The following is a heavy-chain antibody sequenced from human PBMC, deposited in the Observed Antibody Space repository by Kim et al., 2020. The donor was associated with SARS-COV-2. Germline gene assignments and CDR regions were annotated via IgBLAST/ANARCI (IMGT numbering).Heavy chain of an antibody. CDR2: ISGSGDST. CDR1: GFTFSNYA. Sequence: GGSLRLSCAASGFTFSNYAMSWVRQAPGEGLEWVSSISGSGDSTYYADSVKGRFTISRDNSKNTVYLQLNSLRAEDTALYYCERVHLEAQGPDPFDYWGQGTLVTVSS. V-gene: IGHV3-23*01. CDR3: ERVHLEAQGPDPFDY. D-gene: IGHD6-6*01. J-gene: IGHJ4*02.